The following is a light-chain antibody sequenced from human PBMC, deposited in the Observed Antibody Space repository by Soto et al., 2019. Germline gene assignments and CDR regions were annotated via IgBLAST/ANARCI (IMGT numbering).Light chain of an antibody. Sequence: DIVLTQSPSTLSLSPGERATISCRASQSVTNYLAWYQQKPGQAPRLLIYDASNRATGIPARFSGSGSGTDFTLTISSLEPEDFGVYYCQQRDDLYTFGQGTKLEIK. CDR1: QSVTNY. CDR2: DAS. V-gene: IGKV3-11*01. J-gene: IGKJ2*01. CDR3: QQRDDLYT.